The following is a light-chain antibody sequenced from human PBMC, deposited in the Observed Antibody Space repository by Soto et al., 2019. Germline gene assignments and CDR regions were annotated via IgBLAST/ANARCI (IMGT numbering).Light chain of an antibody. CDR3: PKYNSAQIT. Sequence: IQMTQSPSSLSASVGDRVTITCRASLPISNYLDWYQQKPGKIPNLLIYAASTLQAGVPSRFSCSGSGPDLSLTISSLQPEDVAAYYCPKYNSAQITFGGGAKVDI. J-gene: IGKJ4*01. CDR1: LPISNY. CDR2: AAS. V-gene: IGKV1-27*01.